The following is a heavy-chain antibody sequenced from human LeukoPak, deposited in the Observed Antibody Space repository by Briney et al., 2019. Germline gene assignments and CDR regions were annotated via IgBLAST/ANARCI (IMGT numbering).Heavy chain of an antibody. J-gene: IGHJ4*02. CDR3: ARQGSDASGWNPVDY. D-gene: IGHD6-19*01. Sequence: ASVKVSCKASGYTXTGYYLHWVRQGPGQGLEWMGWINPNSGVTSSAQRFQGRVALTRDTSISTAYMELTSLTSDDTAVYFCARQGSDASGWNPVDYWGQGILITVSS. V-gene: IGHV1-2*02. CDR1: GYTXTGYY. CDR2: INPNSGVT.